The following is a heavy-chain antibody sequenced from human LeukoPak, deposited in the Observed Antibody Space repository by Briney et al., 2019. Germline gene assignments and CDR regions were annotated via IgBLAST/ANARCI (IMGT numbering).Heavy chain of an antibody. D-gene: IGHD3-16*02. Sequence: GGSLRLSCSASGLIFYSYAMHWVREAPGRGLEYVAAITSSGNSTFHANSVKGRFTISRDNSKNTLYLQMGSVRPEDMAVYFCTRGPGYDYVWGTYRGDYGGQGTLVTVSS. CDR2: ITSSGNST. CDR3: TRGPGYDYVWGTYRGDY. CDR1: GLIFYSYA. J-gene: IGHJ4*02. V-gene: IGHV3-64*01.